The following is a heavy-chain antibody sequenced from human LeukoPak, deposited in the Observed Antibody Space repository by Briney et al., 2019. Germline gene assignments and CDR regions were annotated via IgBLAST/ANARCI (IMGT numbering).Heavy chain of an antibody. CDR1: GFTFTTYW. V-gene: IGHV3-7*03. D-gene: IGHD6-13*01. J-gene: IGHJ3*02. CDR2: IKQDGTEK. Sequence: GSLRLSCAASGFTFTTYWMSWVRQAPGKGLEWVANIKQDGTEKYYVDSVKGRFTISRDNAKNSLYLQMNSLRAEDTALYYCARARSTYSSRDAFDIWGQGTMVTVSS. CDR3: ARARSTYSSRDAFDI.